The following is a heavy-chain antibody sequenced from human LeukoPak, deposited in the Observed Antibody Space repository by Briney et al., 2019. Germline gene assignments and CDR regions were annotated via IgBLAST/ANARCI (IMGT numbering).Heavy chain of an antibody. D-gene: IGHD3-3*02. Sequence: ASVKVSCKASGYTFTGYYMHWVRQAPGQGLEWMGWINPNSGGTNYAQKFQGRVTMTRDTSISTAYMELSRLRSDDTAVYYCARGTIFGVVIRWFDPWGQGTLVTVSS. V-gene: IGHV1-2*02. CDR3: ARGTIFGVVIRWFDP. CDR2: INPNSGGT. CDR1: GYTFTGYY. J-gene: IGHJ5*02.